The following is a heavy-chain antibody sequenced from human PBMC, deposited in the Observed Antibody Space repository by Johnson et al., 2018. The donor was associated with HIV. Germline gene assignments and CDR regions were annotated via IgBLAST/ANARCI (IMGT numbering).Heavy chain of an antibody. Sequence: QVQLVESGGGVVQPGRSLRLSCAASGFTFSNFGMHWVRQAPGKGLEWVAVISYDGSNKYYAASVQGRFTISRDNSKNTLYLQMNSLRAEDTAVYYCARSPRAAEGAFDIWGQGTMVTVSS. CDR3: ARSPRAAEGAFDI. D-gene: IGHD6-13*01. V-gene: IGHV3-30*03. CDR1: GFTFSNFG. CDR2: ISYDGSNK. J-gene: IGHJ3*02.